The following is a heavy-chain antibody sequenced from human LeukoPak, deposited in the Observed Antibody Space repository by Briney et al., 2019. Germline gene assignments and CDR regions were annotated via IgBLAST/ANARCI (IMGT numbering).Heavy chain of an antibody. CDR2: ISGSGGIT. J-gene: IGHJ4*02. Sequence: GGSLRLSCAASGFTFSAYAISWVRQAPGKGLEWVSAISGSGGITYYADSVKGRFTISRDNPKNTLYLQMNSLRAEDTAVYFCAKRGVVIRVILVGFHKEAYYFDSWGQGALVTVSS. D-gene: IGHD3-22*01. V-gene: IGHV3-23*01. CDR3: AKRGVVIRVILVGFHKEAYYFDS. CDR1: GFTFSAYA.